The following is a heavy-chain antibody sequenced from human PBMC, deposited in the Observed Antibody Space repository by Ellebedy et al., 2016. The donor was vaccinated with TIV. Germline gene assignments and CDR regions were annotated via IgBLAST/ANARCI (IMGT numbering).Heavy chain of an antibody. V-gene: IGHV3-21*01. CDR1: GFTFSSYS. CDR2: ISSSSSYI. CDR3: AREGRLPDTNYYYYGMDV. D-gene: IGHD5-18*01. Sequence: GESLKISCAASGFTFSSYSMNWVRQAPGKGLEWVSSISSSSSYIYYADSVKGRFTISRDNAKNSLYLQMNSLRAEDTAVYYCAREGRLPDTNYYYYGMDVWGQGTTVTVSS. J-gene: IGHJ6*02.